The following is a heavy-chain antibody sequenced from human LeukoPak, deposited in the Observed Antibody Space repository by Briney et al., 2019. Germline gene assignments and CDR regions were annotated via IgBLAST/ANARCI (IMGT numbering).Heavy chain of an antibody. J-gene: IGHJ5*02. D-gene: IGHD3-10*01. CDR2: INHSGST. CDR3: ARKHYYGSGSYYNEINWFDP. V-gene: IGHV4-34*01. CDR1: GGSFSGYY. Sequence: SETLSLTCAVYGGSFSGYYWSWIRQPPGKGLEWIGEINHSGSTNYNPSLKSRVTISVDTSKNQFSLKLSSVTAADTAVYYCARKHYYGSGSYYNEINWFDPWGQGTLVTVPS.